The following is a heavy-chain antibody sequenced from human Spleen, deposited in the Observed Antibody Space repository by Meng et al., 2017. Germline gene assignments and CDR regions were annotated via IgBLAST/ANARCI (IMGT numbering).Heavy chain of an antibody. Sequence: GGSLRLSCAASGFMFRNYVMIWVRQAPGKGLEWVSAISDGSGGTTYYADSLKGRFTISRDNSKNTLYLQMNSLRVEDTAVYYCAKDRRGRMEARDYWGQGTLVTVSS. CDR1: GFMFRNYV. CDR2: ISDGSGGTT. CDR3: AKDRRGRMEARDY. V-gene: IGHV3-23*01. J-gene: IGHJ4*02. D-gene: IGHD1-1*01.